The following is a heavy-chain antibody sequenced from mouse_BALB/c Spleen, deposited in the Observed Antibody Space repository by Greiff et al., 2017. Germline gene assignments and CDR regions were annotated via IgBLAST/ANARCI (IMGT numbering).Heavy chain of an antibody. CDR3: ARQDRHYAMDY. V-gene: IGHV5-6*01. CDR1: GFTFSSYG. J-gene: IGHJ4*01. D-gene: IGHD2-14*01. CDR2: ISSGGSYT. Sequence: DVQLVESGGDLVKPGGSLKLSCAASGFTFSSYGMSWVRQTPDKRLEWVATISSGGSYTYYPDSVKGRFTISRDNAKNTLYLQMSSLKSEDTAMYYCARQDRHYAMDYWGQGTSVTVSS.